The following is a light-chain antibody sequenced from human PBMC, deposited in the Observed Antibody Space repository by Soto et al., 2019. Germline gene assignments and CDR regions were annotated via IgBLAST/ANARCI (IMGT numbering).Light chain of an antibody. Sequence: QSVLTQPPSVSGTPGQRVTISCSGSNSNIGSNNVNWYQQLPGTAPKLLICVNDQRPSGVPDRFSGSKSGNSASLTISGLQSEDAAEYYCAAWDDSPNVFYVFGTGTKVTVL. CDR1: NSNIGSNN. V-gene: IGLV1-44*01. CDR2: VND. CDR3: AAWDDSPNVFYV. J-gene: IGLJ1*01.